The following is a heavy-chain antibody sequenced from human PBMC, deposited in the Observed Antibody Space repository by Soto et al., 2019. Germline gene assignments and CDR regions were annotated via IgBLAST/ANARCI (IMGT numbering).Heavy chain of an antibody. CDR1: GDTFIKYW. J-gene: IGHJ4*02. D-gene: IGHD3-10*01. CDR3: ARQGGEYNTMSDY. Sequence: PWESRTNSCKGSGDTFIKYWIGWVRRTPGKGLEWMGMIYPGDSDARYSPSFEGQVTFSVDKSINTAYLQWNSLKASDTAMYYCARQGGEYNTMSDYWGQGTLVTVSS. V-gene: IGHV5-51*01. CDR2: IYPGDSDA.